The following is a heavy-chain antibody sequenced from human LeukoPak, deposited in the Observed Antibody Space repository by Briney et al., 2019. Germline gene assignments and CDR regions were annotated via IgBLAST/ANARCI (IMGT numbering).Heavy chain of an antibody. CDR3: ARPYCSSTSCPYGVYYYYGMDV. Sequence: PGGSLRLSCAASGFTFSSYGMHWVRQAPGKGLEWVAVIWYDGSNKYYADSVKGRFTISRDNSKNTLYLQMNSLRAEDTAVYHCARPYCSSTSCPYGVYYYYGMDVWGQGTTVTVSS. D-gene: IGHD2-2*01. J-gene: IGHJ6*02. V-gene: IGHV3-33*08. CDR2: IWYDGSNK. CDR1: GFTFSSYG.